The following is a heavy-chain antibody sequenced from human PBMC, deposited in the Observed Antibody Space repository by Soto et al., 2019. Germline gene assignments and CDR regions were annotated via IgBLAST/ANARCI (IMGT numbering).Heavy chain of an antibody. CDR1: GFTFSSYA. CDR3: AKAPNYYDSSGLDY. D-gene: IGHD3-22*01. Sequence: GGSLRLSCAASGFTFSSYAMSWVRQAPGKGLEWVSAISGSGGSTYYADSVKGRFTISRDNSKNTLYLQMNSLRAEDTAVYYCAKAPNYYDSSGLDYWGQGTLVTVSS. CDR2: ISGSGGST. V-gene: IGHV3-23*01. J-gene: IGHJ4*02.